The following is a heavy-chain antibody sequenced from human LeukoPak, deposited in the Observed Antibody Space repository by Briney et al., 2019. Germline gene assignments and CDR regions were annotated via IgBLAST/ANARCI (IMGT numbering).Heavy chain of an antibody. CDR2: ISSSGSTI. V-gene: IGHV3-48*03. CDR1: GFTFSSYE. Sequence: PGGSLRLSCAASGFTFSSYEMNWVRQAPGKGLEWVSYISSSGSTIYYADSVKGRFTISRDNAKNSLYLQMNSLRAEDTAVYYCARVGAQRGWYSDYWGQGTLVTVSS. J-gene: IGHJ4*02. CDR3: ARVGAQRGWYSDY. D-gene: IGHD4/OR15-4a*01.